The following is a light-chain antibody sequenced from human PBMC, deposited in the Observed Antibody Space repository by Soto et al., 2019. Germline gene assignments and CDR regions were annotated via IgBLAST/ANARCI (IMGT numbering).Light chain of an antibody. J-gene: IGKJ2*01. V-gene: IGKV3-20*01. CDR2: GAS. Sequence: EIVLTQSPGTLSLSPGERATLSCRASQSVSNNYLAWYQQKPGQAPRLLIYGASSSATGIPDRFSGSGSGTDFTLTISRLEPEDVAVYYCQQYGSSPPNTFGQGTKLDIK. CDR1: QSVSNNY. CDR3: QQYGSSPPNT.